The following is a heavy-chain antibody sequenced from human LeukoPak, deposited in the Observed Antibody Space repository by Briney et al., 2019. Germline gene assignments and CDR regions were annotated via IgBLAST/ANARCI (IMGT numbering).Heavy chain of an antibody. CDR3: ARGELVRGTINSLIAFDI. CDR1: GFTFSSYS. D-gene: IGHD3-10*01. V-gene: IGHV3-21*01. CDR2: ISSSSSYI. Sequence: PGGSLRLSCAASGFTFSSYSMNWVRQAPGKGLEWVSSISSSSSYIYYADSVKGRFTISRDNAKNSLYLQMNSLRAEDTAAYYCARGELVRGTINSLIAFDIWGQGIVVTVSS. J-gene: IGHJ3*02.